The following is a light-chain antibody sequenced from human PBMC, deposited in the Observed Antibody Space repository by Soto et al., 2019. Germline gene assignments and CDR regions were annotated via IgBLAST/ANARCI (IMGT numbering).Light chain of an antibody. V-gene: IGLV1-40*01. CDR3: QSYDSSLSGSYV. CDR1: SSNIGAGYD. J-gene: IGLJ1*01. Sequence: QSVLTQPPSVSGAPGQRVTISCTGRSSNIGAGYDVHWYQEVPGTAPKLLIYGNNNRPSGVPDRFSGSKSGTSASLAITGLQAEDEADYYCQSYDSSLSGSYVFGTGTKLTVL. CDR2: GNN.